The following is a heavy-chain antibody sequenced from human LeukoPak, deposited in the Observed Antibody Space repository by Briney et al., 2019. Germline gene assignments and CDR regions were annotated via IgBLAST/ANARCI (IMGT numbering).Heavy chain of an antibody. J-gene: IGHJ4*02. CDR3: ARDRLGGDLTGESLY. Sequence: ASVKVSCKASGYPFDNFGHTWVRQAPGQGLEWTGWISAYNGNTHYAQKFRDRLTMTTDTSTRTAYLELRSLKSDDTAVYYCARDRLGGDLTGESLYWGQGTLVTVSS. V-gene: IGHV1-18*01. CDR2: ISAYNGNT. D-gene: IGHD4-17*01. CDR1: GYPFDNFG.